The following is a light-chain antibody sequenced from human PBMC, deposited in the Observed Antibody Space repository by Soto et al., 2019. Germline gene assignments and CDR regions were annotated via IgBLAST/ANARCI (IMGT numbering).Light chain of an antibody. J-gene: IGKJ2*03. V-gene: IGKV3-20*01. Sequence: EVVLTQSPGTLSLSPGERATLPCRASQSVGNNYLAWYQQKPGQAPRLLIYDASTRATGIPDRFSGSGSGTDFTLSISRLEPEDSAVYYCQQYGSSRYSFGQGTKVDIK. CDR1: QSVGNNY. CDR3: QQYGSSRYS. CDR2: DAS.